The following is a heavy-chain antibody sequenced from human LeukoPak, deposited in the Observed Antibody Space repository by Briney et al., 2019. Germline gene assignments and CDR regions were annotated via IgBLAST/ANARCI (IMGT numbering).Heavy chain of an antibody. J-gene: IGHJ4*02. Sequence: GASVKVSCKASGYTFTSYDINWVRQATGQGLEWMGWMNPNSGNTGYAQKFQGRVTMTRNTSISTAYMELSSLRAEDTALYYCARGMVGGTYFVSDYWGQGTLVTVSS. CDR2: MNPNSGNT. CDR1: GYTFTSYD. D-gene: IGHD1-26*01. CDR3: ARGMVGGTYFVSDY. V-gene: IGHV1-8*01.